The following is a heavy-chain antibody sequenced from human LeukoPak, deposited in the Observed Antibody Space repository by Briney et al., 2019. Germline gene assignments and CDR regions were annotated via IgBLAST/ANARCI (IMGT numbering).Heavy chain of an antibody. CDR2: IIGSGGTA. V-gene: IGHV3-23*01. CDR3: AKAAIYGDYSWFDA. Sequence: GGSLRLSCAASGFTFSSYAMSWVRQRPGRGLEWVSTIIGSGGTAYYTASVRGRFTLSRDNSKNTLYLQMNSLGAEDTAVYYCAKAAIYGDYSWFDAWGRGTLVTVSS. D-gene: IGHD4-17*01. CDR1: GFTFSSYA. J-gene: IGHJ5*02.